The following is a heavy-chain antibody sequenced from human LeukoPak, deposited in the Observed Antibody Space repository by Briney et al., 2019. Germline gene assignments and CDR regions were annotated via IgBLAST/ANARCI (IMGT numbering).Heavy chain of an antibody. CDR2: IKYDGSEK. V-gene: IGHV3-7*04. J-gene: IGHJ4*02. CDR1: GFTFSSYW. D-gene: IGHD2-2*01. Sequence: GGSLRLSCAVSGFTFSSYWMSWVRQVPGKGLEWVANIKYDGSEKYYVESVKGRFTISRDNAKNSLYLQMNSPRAEDTAVYYCARARYCSTTSCSYFENWGQGTLVTVSS. CDR3: ARARYCSTTSCSYFEN.